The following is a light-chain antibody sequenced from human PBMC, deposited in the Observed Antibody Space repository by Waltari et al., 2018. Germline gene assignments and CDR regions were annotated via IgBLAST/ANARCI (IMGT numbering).Light chain of an antibody. CDR1: ALPKKF. CDR3: FSIASSGNHGV. V-gene: IGLV3-10*01. CDR2: DDT. Sequence: SYELTQPPSVSVSPGQTARITCSGDALPKKFAFWYQQKSVQAPVLVIWDDTRRPSGIPERFSGYRSGTKATLTITGAPVEDEAASSCFSIASSGNHGVFGVGTKLTVL. J-gene: IGLJ3*02.